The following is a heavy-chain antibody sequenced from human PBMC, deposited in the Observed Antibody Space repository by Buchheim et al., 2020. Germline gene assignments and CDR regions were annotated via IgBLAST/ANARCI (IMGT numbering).Heavy chain of an antibody. V-gene: IGHV3-7*01. J-gene: IGHJ6*02. D-gene: IGHD3-3*01. CDR3: ARVLRTYYDFWSGYLYGMDV. Sequence: EVQLVESGGGLVQPGGSLRLSCAASGFTFSSYWMNWVRQAPGKGLEWVANIKQDGSEKYYVDSVKGRFTISRDNAKNSLYLQMNSLRAEDTAVYYCARVLRTYYDFWSGYLYGMDVWGQGTT. CDR2: IKQDGSEK. CDR1: GFTFSSYW.